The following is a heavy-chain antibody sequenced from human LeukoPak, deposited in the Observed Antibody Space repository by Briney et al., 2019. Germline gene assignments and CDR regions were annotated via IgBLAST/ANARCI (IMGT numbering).Heavy chain of an antibody. CDR2: ISGSGGST. CDR3: AKVGPRYSYGPPYFDY. V-gene: IGHV3-23*01. Sequence: GGSLRLSCAASGFTFSSYAMSWVRQAPGKGLEWVPAISGSGGSTYYADSVKGRFTISRDNSKNTLYLQMNSLRAEDTAVYYCAKVGPRYSYGPPYFDYWGQGTLVTVSS. CDR1: GFTFSSYA. D-gene: IGHD5-18*01. J-gene: IGHJ4*02.